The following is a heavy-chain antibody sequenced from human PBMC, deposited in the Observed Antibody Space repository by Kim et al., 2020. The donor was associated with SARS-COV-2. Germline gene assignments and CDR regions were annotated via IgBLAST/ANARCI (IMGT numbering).Heavy chain of an antibody. CDR1: GYTFTSYY. D-gene: IGHD3-9*01. V-gene: IGHV1-46*01. CDR3: ARDGGWGLRYFDWLSSGGKLGFDP. Sequence: ASVKVSCKASGYTFTSYYMHWVRQAPGQGLEWMGIINPSGGSTSYAQKFQGRVTMTRDTSTSTVYMELSSLRSEDTAVYYCARDGGWGLRYFDWLSSGGKLGFDPWGQGTLVTVSS. CDR2: INPSGGST. J-gene: IGHJ5*02.